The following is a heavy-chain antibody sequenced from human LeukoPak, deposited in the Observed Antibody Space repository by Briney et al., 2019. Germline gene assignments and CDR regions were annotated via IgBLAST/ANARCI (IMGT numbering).Heavy chain of an antibody. CDR2: INPNTGGT. Sequence: ASVKVSCKASGYTFIGFFIHWVRQAPGQGLEWMGWINPNTGGTNYAQKFQDRVTMTSDTSSNTAYMELSRLRSDDTAVYYCARDLGLWTVNDVFDLWGQGTMVIVSS. D-gene: IGHD3/OR15-3a*01. J-gene: IGHJ3*01. CDR3: ARDLGLWTVNDVFDL. CDR1: GYTFIGFF. V-gene: IGHV1-2*02.